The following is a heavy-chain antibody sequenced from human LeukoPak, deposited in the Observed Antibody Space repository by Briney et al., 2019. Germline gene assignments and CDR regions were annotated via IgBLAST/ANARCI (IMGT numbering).Heavy chain of an antibody. J-gene: IGHJ4*02. CDR2: IKGDGTIL. CDR1: GFTFSSYW. V-gene: IGHV3-74*01. D-gene: IGHD3-22*01. CDR3: ARGSFYLDSSTYYALWY. Sequence: GGSLRLSCETSGFTFSSYWMHWVRQAPGKGLEWVSRIKGDGTILTYVESVRGRFTISRDNAKNTLYLQMNSLRAEDTAVYYCARGSFYLDSSTYYALWYWGPGTLVTVSS.